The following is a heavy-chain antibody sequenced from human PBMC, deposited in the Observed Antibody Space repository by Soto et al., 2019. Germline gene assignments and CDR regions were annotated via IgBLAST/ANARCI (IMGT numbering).Heavy chain of an antibody. CDR3: ARDPSRTIAAAGTYYYGMDV. J-gene: IGHJ6*02. CDR2: INPNSGGT. Sequence: ASVKVSCKASGYTFTGYYMHWVRQAPGQGLEWMGWINPNSGGTNYAQKFQGRVTMTRDTSISTAYMELSRLRSDDTAVYYCARDPSRTIAAAGTYYYGMDVWGQGTTVTVSS. V-gene: IGHV1-2*02. CDR1: GYTFTGYY. D-gene: IGHD6-13*01.